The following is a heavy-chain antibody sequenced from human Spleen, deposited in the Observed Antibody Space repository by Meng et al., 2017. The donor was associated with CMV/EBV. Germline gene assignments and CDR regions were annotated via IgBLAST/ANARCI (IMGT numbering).Heavy chain of an antibody. J-gene: IGHJ6*02. V-gene: IGHV3-20*04. CDR3: ARDQYCSSTSCAGGMDV. CDR2: INWNGGST. CDR1: GFTFDDYG. D-gene: IGHD2-2*01. Sequence: GESLKISCAASGFTFDDYGMSWVRQAPGKGLEWVSGINWNGGSTGYADSVKGRFTISRDNAKNSLYLQMNSLRAEDTALYYCARDQYCSSTSCAGGMDVWGQGTTVTVSS.